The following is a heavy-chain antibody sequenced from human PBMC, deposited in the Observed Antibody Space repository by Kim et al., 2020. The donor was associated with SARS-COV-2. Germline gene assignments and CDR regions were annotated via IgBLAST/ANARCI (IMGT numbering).Heavy chain of an antibody. Sequence: YSPSFQGQVTISADKSISTAYLQWSSLKASDTAMYYCARLYSGSYHLDYWGQGTLVTVSS. V-gene: IGHV5-51*01. D-gene: IGHD1-26*01. CDR3: ARLYSGSYHLDY. J-gene: IGHJ4*02.